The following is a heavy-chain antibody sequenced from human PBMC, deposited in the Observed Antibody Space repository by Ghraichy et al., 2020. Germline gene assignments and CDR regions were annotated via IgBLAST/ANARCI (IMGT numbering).Heavy chain of an antibody. D-gene: IGHD3-10*01. J-gene: IGHJ4*02. CDR1: GFTFSSYW. CDR2: IKQDGSEK. Sequence: GGSLRLSCAASGFTFSSYWMSWVRQSPGKGLEWVANIKQDGSEKYYVDSVKSRFTISRDNAKTSLYLQMNSLRAEDTAVYYCARRKGTLYGSGSLDYWGQGTLVTVSS. CDR3: ARRKGTLYGSGSLDY. V-gene: IGHV3-7*03.